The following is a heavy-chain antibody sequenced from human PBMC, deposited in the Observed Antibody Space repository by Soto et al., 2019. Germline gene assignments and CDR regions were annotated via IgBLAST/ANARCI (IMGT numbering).Heavy chain of an antibody. Sequence: GGSLRLSCAASGFTFSIYGMHWVRQAPGKGLEWVAVISYDGSNKYYADSVKGRFTISRDNSKNTLYLQMSSLRAEDTAVYYCVKDGSSGWPYYYGMDVWGQGTTVTVPS. D-gene: IGHD6-19*01. CDR2: ISYDGSNK. CDR3: VKDGSSGWPYYYGMDV. J-gene: IGHJ6*02. V-gene: IGHV3-30*18. CDR1: GFTFSIYG.